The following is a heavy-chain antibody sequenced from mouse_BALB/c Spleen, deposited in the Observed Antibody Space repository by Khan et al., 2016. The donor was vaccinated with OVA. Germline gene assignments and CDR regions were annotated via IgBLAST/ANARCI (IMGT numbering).Heavy chain of an antibody. CDR1: GFTFSGFG. CDR3: ARTGYYYVDY. J-gene: IGHJ2*01. V-gene: IGHV5-17*02. Sequence: EVELVESGGGLVQPGGSRKLSCAASGFTFSGFGMHWVRQAPEQGLEWVAYISSGSSTLYYADTVKGRFTISRDNSKNTLFLQMASLRSEDTAMYYCARTGYYYVDYWGQGTTLTVSS. D-gene: IGHD2-3*01. CDR2: ISSGSSTL.